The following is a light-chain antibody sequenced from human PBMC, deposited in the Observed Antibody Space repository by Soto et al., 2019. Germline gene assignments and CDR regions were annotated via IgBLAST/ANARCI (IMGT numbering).Light chain of an antibody. CDR3: QQYDNLPYT. V-gene: IGKV1-33*01. CDR1: QDISNY. J-gene: IGKJ2*01. Sequence: DIQMTQSPSSLSASVGDRVTITCQASQDISNYLNWYQQKPGKAPKLLIYDASNLETGVPSRFSGSGYGTDFTFTISSLQPEDIATYYWQQYDNLPYTFGQGTKLEIK. CDR2: DAS.